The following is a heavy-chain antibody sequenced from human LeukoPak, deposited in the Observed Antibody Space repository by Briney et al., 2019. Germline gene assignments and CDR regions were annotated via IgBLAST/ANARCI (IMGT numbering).Heavy chain of an antibody. CDR1: GFTFSSYW. D-gene: IGHD3-3*01. V-gene: IGHV3-74*01. Sequence: GGSLRLSWAASGFTFSSYWMHWVRQAPGKGLVWVSRINSDGSSTSYADSVKGRFTISRDNAKNTLYLQMNSLRAEDTAVYYCGRDFWSGYQGGYDYWGQGTLVTVSS. J-gene: IGHJ4*02. CDR3: GRDFWSGYQGGYDY. CDR2: INSDGSST.